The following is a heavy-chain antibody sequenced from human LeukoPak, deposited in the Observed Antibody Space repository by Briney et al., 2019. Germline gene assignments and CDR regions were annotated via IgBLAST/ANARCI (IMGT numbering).Heavy chain of an antibody. Sequence: SETLSLTCTVSGGSISSYYWSWIRQPPGKGLEWIGYIYYSGSTNNNPSLKSRVTISVDTSKNQFSLKLSSVTAADTAVYYCASSLHCSGGSCYPYYYYGMDVWGQGTTVTVSS. J-gene: IGHJ6*02. CDR3: ASSLHCSGGSCYPYYYYGMDV. CDR2: IYYSGST. D-gene: IGHD2-15*01. V-gene: IGHV4-59*01. CDR1: GGSISSYY.